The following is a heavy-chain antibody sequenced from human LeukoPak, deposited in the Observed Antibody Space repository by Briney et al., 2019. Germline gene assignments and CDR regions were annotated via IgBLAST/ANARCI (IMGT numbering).Heavy chain of an antibody. CDR2: ISAYNGNT. CDR3: ARERGALYYDILTGYSD. D-gene: IGHD3-9*01. J-gene: IGHJ4*02. Sequence: ASVKVSCKPSGYTFTSYGISWVRQAPGQGLEWMGWISAYNGNTNYAQKLQGRVTMTTDTSTSTAYMELRSLRSDDTAVYYCARERGALYYDILTGYSDWGQGTLVTVSS. CDR1: GYTFTSYG. V-gene: IGHV1-18*01.